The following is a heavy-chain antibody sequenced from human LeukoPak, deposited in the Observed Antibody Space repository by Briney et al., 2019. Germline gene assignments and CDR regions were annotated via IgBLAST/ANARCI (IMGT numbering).Heavy chain of an antibody. J-gene: IGHJ3*01. V-gene: IGHV4-34*01. CDR2: IHHDGRT. D-gene: IGHD4-17*01. CDR3: ARDAVPQDYGDTVNAYDL. Sequence: RSETLSLTCAVSGGSLSGYYWSWIRQSPGKGLEWMGDIHHDGRTKYKSSFKSRVTIFLDSSKNEVSLRLSPVTPADTALYFCARDAVPQDYGDTVNAYDLWGQGTMVTVAP. CDR1: GGSLSGYY.